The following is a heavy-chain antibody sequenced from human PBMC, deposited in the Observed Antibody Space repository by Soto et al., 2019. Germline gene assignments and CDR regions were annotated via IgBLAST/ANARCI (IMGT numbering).Heavy chain of an antibody. V-gene: IGHV3-21*06. CDR3: ARESEDLTSNFDY. CDR1: GFTFTRYS. J-gene: IGHJ4*02. CDR2: ISSTTNYI. Sequence: VSLRLSCAASGFTFTRYSMNWVRQAPGKGLEWVSSISSTTNYIYYGDSMKGRFTISRDNAKNSLYLEMNSLRAEDTAVYYCARESEDLTSNFDYWGQGTLVTVSS.